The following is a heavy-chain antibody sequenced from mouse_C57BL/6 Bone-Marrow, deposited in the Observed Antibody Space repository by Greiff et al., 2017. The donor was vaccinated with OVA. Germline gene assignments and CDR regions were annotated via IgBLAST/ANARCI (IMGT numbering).Heavy chain of an antibody. CDR1: GFTFSDYY. Sequence: EVKLVESGGGLVQPGGSLKLSCAASGFTFSDYYMYWVRQTPEKRLEWVAYISNGGGSTYYPDTVKGRFTLSRDNATNTLYLQMSRLKSEDTAEYYVSRRYGSFYWYFDVWGTGTTVTVSS. CDR3: SRRYGSFYWYFDV. D-gene: IGHD1-1*01. J-gene: IGHJ1*03. CDR2: ISNGGGST. V-gene: IGHV5-12*01.